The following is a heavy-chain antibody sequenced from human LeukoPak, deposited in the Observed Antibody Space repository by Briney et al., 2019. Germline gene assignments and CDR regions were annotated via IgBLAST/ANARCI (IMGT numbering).Heavy chain of an antibody. J-gene: IGHJ4*02. D-gene: IGHD3-22*01. CDR2: ISSSGSTI. Sequence: PGGSLRLSCAASGFTFSSYEMNWVRQAPGKGLEWVSYISSSGSTIYCADSVKGRFTISRDNAKNSLYLQMNSLRAEDTAVYYCARESDSSGFDYWGQGTLVTVSS. V-gene: IGHV3-48*03. CDR3: ARESDSSGFDY. CDR1: GFTFSSYE.